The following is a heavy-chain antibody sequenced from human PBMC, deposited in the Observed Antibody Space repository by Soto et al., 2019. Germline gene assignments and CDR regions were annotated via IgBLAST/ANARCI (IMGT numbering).Heavy chain of an antibody. Sequence: ASVKVSCKASGYTFTSYFMHWVRQAPGQGLEWMGVINPSDSSKTYAQQFQGRVSMTWDTSTSTFYMELSGLRSEDTAVYYCAKEDQGFDYWGQGTLVTVSS. V-gene: IGHV1-46*01. CDR2: INPSDSSK. J-gene: IGHJ4*02. CDR3: AKEDQGFDY. CDR1: GYTFTSYF.